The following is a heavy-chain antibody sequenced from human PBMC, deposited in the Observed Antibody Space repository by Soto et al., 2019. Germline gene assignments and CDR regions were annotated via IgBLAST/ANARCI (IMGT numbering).Heavy chain of an antibody. CDR3: ASRSVPGYSYGEGFDY. J-gene: IGHJ4*02. Sequence: QVQLVESGGAVVQPGRSLRLSCAASGFTFSTYTMHWVRQAPGKGLEWVALIVYDGGKIHYADSVKGRFTISRYNSKNTLSLQMNSLTAEDTGIYYCASRSVPGYSYGEGFDYWGQGTLVTVSS. CDR1: GFTFSTYT. D-gene: IGHD5-18*01. V-gene: IGHV3-30-3*01. CDR2: IVYDGGKI.